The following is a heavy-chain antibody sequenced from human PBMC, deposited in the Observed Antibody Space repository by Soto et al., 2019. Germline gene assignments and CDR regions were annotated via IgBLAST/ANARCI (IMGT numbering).Heavy chain of an antibody. D-gene: IGHD3-3*01. CDR1: GFTFSSYA. CDR2: ISGSGGST. Sequence: GGSLRLSCAASGFTFSSYAMSWVRQAPGKGLEWVSAISGSGGSTYYADSVKGRFTISRDNSKNTLYLQMNSLRAEDTAVYYCAKEGRDFWSGYYNLPWEIDYWGQGTLVTVSS. J-gene: IGHJ4*02. V-gene: IGHV3-23*01. CDR3: AKEGRDFWSGYYNLPWEIDY.